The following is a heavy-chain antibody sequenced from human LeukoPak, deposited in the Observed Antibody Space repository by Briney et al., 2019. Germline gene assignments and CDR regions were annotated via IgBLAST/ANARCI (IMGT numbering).Heavy chain of an antibody. Sequence: SETLSLTCAVSGFSISSGYYWGWIRQPPGNGLEWIGSIYHSGSTYYNPSLKSRVTISVDTSKNQFSLKLSSVTAAATAVYYCTRESYYYDSSGYPNWFDPWGQGTLVTVSS. J-gene: IGHJ5*02. CDR3: TRESYYYDSSGYPNWFDP. V-gene: IGHV4-38-2*02. D-gene: IGHD3-22*01. CDR1: GFSISSGYY. CDR2: IYHSGST.